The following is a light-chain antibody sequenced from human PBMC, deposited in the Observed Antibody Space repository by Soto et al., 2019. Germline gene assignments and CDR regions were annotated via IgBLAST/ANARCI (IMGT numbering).Light chain of an antibody. CDR1: QSISSY. CDR2: AAS. J-gene: IGKJ2*01. V-gene: IGKV1-39*01. Sequence: DIQMTQSPSSLSASVGDRVTITCRASQSISSYLNWYQQKPGKAPKLLIYAASSLQSGVPSRFSGSISGTDFTLNISSLQPEDIATYFCQHSYSTPPGDLNTFGRGTKLEIK. CDR3: QHSYSTPPGDLNT.